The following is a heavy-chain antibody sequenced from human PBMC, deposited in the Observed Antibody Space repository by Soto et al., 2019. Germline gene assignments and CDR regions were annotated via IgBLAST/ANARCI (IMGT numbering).Heavy chain of an antibody. V-gene: IGHV3-23*01. CDR3: AKDEGYCSSTSCRGSFDP. Sequence: EAQLLESGGGLVRPGGSLRLSCAASGFTFSSYAMSWVRQAPGKGLEWVSAISGSGGSTYYADSVKGRFTISRDNSKNTLYLQVNSLRAENTAVYYCAKDEGYCSSTSCRGSFDPWGQGTLVTVSS. CDR2: ISGSGGST. J-gene: IGHJ5*02. CDR1: GFTFSSYA. D-gene: IGHD2-2*01.